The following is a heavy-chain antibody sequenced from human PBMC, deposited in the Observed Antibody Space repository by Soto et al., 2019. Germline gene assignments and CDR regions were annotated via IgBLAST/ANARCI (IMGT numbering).Heavy chain of an antibody. CDR2: IYWDDDK. CDR3: AHVSLLESFDY. CDR1: GFSLITILVC. J-gene: IGHJ4*02. Sequence: SGPTLVNPTQTLTLTFTFSGFSLITILVCVGWIRHPPGKALEWLALIYWDDDKRYSPSLKSRLTITKDTSKNQVVLTMTNMDPVDTATYYCAHVSLLESFDYWGQGTLVTVSS. V-gene: IGHV2-5*02.